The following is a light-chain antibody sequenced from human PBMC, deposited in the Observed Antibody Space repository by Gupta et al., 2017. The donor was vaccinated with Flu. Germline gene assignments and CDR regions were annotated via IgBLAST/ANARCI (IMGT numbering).Light chain of an antibody. CDR3: CSSADSSTIDLGV. V-gene: IGLV2-23*02. Sequence: QSALTQPASVSASPGQSITISCTGTSSDVGSYNLVSWYQQHPGKDPTLLIFYDRKRPSGVSNRFSGAKYGNAASPNTIRIRAEDEADDYYCSSADSSTIDLGVFGTGTKLTVL. CDR2: YDR. J-gene: IGLJ3*02. CDR1: SSDVGSYNL.